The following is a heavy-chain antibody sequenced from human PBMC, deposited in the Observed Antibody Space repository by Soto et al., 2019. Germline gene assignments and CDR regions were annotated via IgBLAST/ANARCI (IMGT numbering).Heavy chain of an antibody. CDR2: IYWDDDK. CDR1: GFSLSTSGVG. Sequence: QITLKESGPTLVKPTQTLTLTCTFSGFSLSTSGVGVGWIRQPPGKALQWLALIYWDDDKRYSPSLKSRLTITKDTSKNQVVLTMTNMDPVDTATYYCAHRPRAHYSGSYYDYWGQGTLVTVSS. CDR3: AHRPRAHYSGSYYDY. J-gene: IGHJ4*02. V-gene: IGHV2-5*02. D-gene: IGHD1-26*01.